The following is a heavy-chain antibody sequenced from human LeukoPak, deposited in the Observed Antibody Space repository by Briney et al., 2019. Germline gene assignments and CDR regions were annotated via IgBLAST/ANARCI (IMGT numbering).Heavy chain of an antibody. J-gene: IGHJ6*02. V-gene: IGHV5-51*01. CDR3: ARHLHGSGSPYKYYYYGMDV. CDR2: IYPGDSDT. Sequence: GESLKISCKGSGYSFTSYWIGWVRQMPGKGLEWMGIIYPGDSDTRYSPSFQGQVTISADKSISTAYLQWSSLKASDTAMYYCARHLHGSGSPYKYYYYGMDVWGQGTTVTVSS. CDR1: GYSFTSYW. D-gene: IGHD3-10*01.